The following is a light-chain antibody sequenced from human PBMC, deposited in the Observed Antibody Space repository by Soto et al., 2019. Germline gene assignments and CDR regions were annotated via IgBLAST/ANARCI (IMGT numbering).Light chain of an antibody. CDR2: GES. CDR1: QSVSNN. J-gene: IGKJ4*01. V-gene: IGKV3-15*01. Sequence: VLTQSPGTLSLSPGESATLSCRASQSVSNNYLAWYQQKPGQAPRLLIYGESTRATGIPDRFSGSASGTELNLTISRLQSEDFAIYYCQKYNNWPLTCGGGTKVDIK. CDR3: QKYNNWPLT.